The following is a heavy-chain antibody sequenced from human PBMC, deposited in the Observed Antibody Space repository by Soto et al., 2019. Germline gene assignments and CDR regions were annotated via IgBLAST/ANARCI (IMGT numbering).Heavy chain of an antibody. CDR2: IYYSGST. J-gene: IGHJ4*02. D-gene: IGHD3-16*01. CDR3: AGQWGDYVCDY. CDR1: GGSISSYY. Sequence: QVQLQESGPGLVKPSETLSLTCTVSGGSISSYYWSWIRQPPGKGLEWIGYIYYSGSTNYTPSLKSRVTISVDTSKNQFSLKRSSVTAAATAVYYCAGQWGDYVCDYWGQGTLVTVSS. V-gene: IGHV4-59*08.